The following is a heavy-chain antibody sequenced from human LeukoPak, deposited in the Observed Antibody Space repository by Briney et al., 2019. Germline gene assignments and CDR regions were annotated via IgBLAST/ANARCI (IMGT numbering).Heavy chain of an antibody. Sequence: GGSLRLSCAASGFNFNNFAMSWVRQAPGKGLEWLSAMTGPADTTYYAESVRGRFTISRDYSKSMVFLQMNSLRVEDTAIYYCAKGAEIDHWGQGTLVTVSS. CDR1: GFNFNNFA. V-gene: IGHV3-23*01. J-gene: IGHJ4*02. CDR2: MTGPADTT. CDR3: AKGAEIDH.